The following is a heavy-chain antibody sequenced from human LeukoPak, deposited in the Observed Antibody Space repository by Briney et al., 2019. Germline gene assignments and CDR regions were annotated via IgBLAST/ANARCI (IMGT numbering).Heavy chain of an antibody. CDR1: GYTFIDYY. Sequence: ASVKVSCKASGYTFIDYYIHWVRQAPGQGLEWMGGIIPIFGTANYAQKFQGRVTITADESTSTAYMELSSLRSEDTAVYYCASLGGGSTVTTYLNYWGQGTLVTVSS. D-gene: IGHD4-17*01. J-gene: IGHJ4*02. CDR2: IIPIFGTA. CDR3: ASLGGGSTVTTYLNY. V-gene: IGHV1-69*13.